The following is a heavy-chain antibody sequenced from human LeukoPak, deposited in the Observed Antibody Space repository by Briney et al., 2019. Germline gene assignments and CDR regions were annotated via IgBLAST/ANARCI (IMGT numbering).Heavy chain of an antibody. CDR1: GFTFSSYS. V-gene: IGHV3-21*01. D-gene: IGHD3-3*01. J-gene: IGHJ6*03. CDR2: ISSSSSYI. CDR3: ARGGDYDFWSGPRIFYYYYYMDV. Sequence: KAGGSLRLSCAASGFTFSSYSMNWVRQAPGKGLEWVSSISSSSSYIYYADSVKGRFTISRDNAKNSLYLQMNSLRAEDTAVYYCARGGDYDFWSGPRIFYYYYYMDVWGKGTTVTVSS.